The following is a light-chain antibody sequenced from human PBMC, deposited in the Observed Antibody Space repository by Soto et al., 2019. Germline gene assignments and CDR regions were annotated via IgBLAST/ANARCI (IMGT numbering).Light chain of an antibody. V-gene: IGLV2-8*01. CDR1: SSDVGGYNY. J-gene: IGLJ1*01. Sequence: LTQPPSASGSPGQSVTISCTGTSSDVGGYNYVSWYQQHPGKAPKLMIYEVSKRPSGVPERFSGSKSGNTASLTVSGLQAEDEADYYCSSYAGSNNLLYVFGTGTKVTVL. CDR3: SSYAGSNNLLYV. CDR2: EVS.